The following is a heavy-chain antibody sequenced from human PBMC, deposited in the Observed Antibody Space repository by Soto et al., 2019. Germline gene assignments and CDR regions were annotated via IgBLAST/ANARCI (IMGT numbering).Heavy chain of an antibody. CDR3: GTGSEEIVVVPAAIRSPVPPRYYYGMDV. Sequence: GASVKVSCKASGYPFTSHYMHSVRQAPGQGLECMGMINPRAGSTSYAQKFQHRVTMTRDTSTSKVYMELSSLRSEDTAVYYRGTGSEEIVVVPAAIRSPVPPRYYYGMDVWGQGTMVTVSS. V-gene: IGHV1-46*01. CDR2: INPRAGST. J-gene: IGHJ6*02. D-gene: IGHD2-2*02. CDR1: GYPFTSHY.